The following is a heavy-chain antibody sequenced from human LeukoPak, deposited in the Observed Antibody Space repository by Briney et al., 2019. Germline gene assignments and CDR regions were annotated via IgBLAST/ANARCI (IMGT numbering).Heavy chain of an antibody. CDR3: ARGSGRQLNY. CDR1: GGSISSYY. D-gene: IGHD3-10*01. CDR2: IYTSGST. Sequence: PSETLSLTCTVSGGSISSYYWSWIRQPAGKGLEWIGRIYTSGSTNYNPSLKSRVTISLDTSKSQFSLRLTSVTAADTAVYYCARGSGRQLNYWGQGTLVTVSS. J-gene: IGHJ4*02. V-gene: IGHV4-4*07.